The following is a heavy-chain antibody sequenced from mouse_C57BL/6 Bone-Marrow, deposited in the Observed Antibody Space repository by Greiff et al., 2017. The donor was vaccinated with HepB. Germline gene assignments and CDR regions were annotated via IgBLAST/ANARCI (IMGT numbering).Heavy chain of an antibody. V-gene: IGHV2-9*01. CDR3: AKQRGMDSSGTGAMDC. CDR2: IWGGGST. D-gene: IGHD3-2*02. J-gene: IGHJ4*01. Sequence: VKLVESGPGLVAPSQSLSITCTVSGFSLTSYGVDWVRQPPGKGLEWLGVIWGGGSTNYNSALMSRLSISKDNSKSQVFLKMNSLQTDDTAMYYCAKQRGMDSSGTGAMDCWGQGTSVTVSS. CDR1: GFSLTSYG.